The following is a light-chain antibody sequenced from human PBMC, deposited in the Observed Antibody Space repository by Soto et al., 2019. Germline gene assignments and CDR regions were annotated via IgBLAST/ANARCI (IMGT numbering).Light chain of an antibody. CDR3: QHYGS. J-gene: IGKJ1*01. V-gene: IGKV3-20*01. CDR2: GTS. CDR1: QTVSSTY. Sequence: EIVLTQSPGTLSLSPGERATLSCRASQTVSSTYLAWYQQRPGQAPRLLIFGTSNRATDIPDRFNGSGSGTDFTLTISRLEPEDFAVYFCQHYGSFGQGTKVEIK.